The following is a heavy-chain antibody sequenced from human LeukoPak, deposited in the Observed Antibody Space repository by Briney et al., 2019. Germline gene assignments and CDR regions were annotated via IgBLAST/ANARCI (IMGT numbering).Heavy chain of an antibody. CDR2: IKQDGSEK. Sequence: PGGSLRLSCAASGFTFSSYWMSWVRQAPGKGLEWVANIKQDGSEKYYVDSVKGRFTISRDNAKNSLYLQMNSLRAEDTAVYYCAREMWQWLASFDYWGQGTLVTVSS. CDR1: GFTFSSYW. V-gene: IGHV3-7*01. CDR3: AREMWQWLASFDY. J-gene: IGHJ4*02. D-gene: IGHD6-19*01.